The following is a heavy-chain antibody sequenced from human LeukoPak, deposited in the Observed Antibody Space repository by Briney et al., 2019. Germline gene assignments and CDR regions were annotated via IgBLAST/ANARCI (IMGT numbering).Heavy chain of an antibody. CDR3: ARDLGVAGDY. V-gene: IGHV3-30-3*01. J-gene: IGHJ4*01. Sequence: QPGRSLKLCCAASGFTFSSYAMHWVRQAPGKGLEWVAVISYDGSNKYYADSVKGRFTISRDNSKNTLYLQMNSLRAEDTAVYYCARDLGVAGDYWGAGTLVSVSS. CDR2: ISYDGSNK. D-gene: IGHD3-10*01. CDR1: GFTFSSYA.